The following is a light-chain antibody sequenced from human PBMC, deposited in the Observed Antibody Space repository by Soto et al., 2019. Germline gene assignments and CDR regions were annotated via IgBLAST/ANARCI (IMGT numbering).Light chain of an antibody. CDR1: QSVSSSY. V-gene: IGKV3-20*01. J-gene: IGKJ1*01. Sequence: EIVLTQSPGTLSLSPGDRATLSCRASQSVSSSYLAWYQQKPGQAPRLLIYGASSRATGIPDRFSGSGSGTDFTLTISRLEPEDFAVYYCQQYGMSRTFGQGTKVEIK. CDR3: QQYGMSRT. CDR2: GAS.